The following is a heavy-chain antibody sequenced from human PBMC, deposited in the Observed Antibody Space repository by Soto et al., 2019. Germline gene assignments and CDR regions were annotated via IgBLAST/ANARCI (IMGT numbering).Heavy chain of an antibody. D-gene: IGHD4-17*01. V-gene: IGHV4-30-2*02. J-gene: IGHJ3*02. Sequence: PSETLSLTCAVSGGSISSGGYSWSWIRQPPGKGLEWIGYMYHSGSTYYNPSLKSRVTISIDTSKNQFSLKLSSVTAADTAVYYCARRWGRAFDIWGQGTMVTVSS. CDR2: MYHSGST. CDR3: ARRWGRAFDI. CDR1: GGSISSGGYS.